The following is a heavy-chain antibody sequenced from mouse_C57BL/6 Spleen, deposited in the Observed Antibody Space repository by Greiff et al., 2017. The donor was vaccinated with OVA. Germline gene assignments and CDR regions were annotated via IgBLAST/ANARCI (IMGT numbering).Heavy chain of an antibody. D-gene: IGHD1-1*01. Sequence: EVKVVESGGGLVQPGGSMKLSCVASGFTFSNYWMNWVRQSPEKGLEWVAQIRLKSDNYATHYAESVKGRFTISRDDSKSSVYLQMNNLRAEDTGIDYCTAAYYYGSSPFAYWGQGTLVTVSA. V-gene: IGHV6-3*01. CDR2: IRLKSDNYAT. CDR3: TAAYYYGSSPFAY. CDR1: GFTFSNYW. J-gene: IGHJ3*01.